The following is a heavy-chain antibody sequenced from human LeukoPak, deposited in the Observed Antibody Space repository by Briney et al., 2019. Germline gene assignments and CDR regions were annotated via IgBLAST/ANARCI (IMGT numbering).Heavy chain of an antibody. V-gene: IGHV3-23*01. Sequence: GGSLRLSCAASGFTFSSYAMSWVRQAPGKGLEWVSAVSGSGGSTYYADSVKGRFTISRDNSKNTLYLQMNSLRAEDTAVYYCAKAPLSYASNNWFDPWGQGTLVTVSS. CDR2: VSGSGGST. D-gene: IGHD2-2*01. CDR1: GFTFSSYA. J-gene: IGHJ5*02. CDR3: AKAPLSYASNNWFDP.